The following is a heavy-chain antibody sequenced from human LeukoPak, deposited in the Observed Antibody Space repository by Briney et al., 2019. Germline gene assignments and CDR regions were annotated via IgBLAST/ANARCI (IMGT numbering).Heavy chain of an antibody. CDR1: GFGLCNFQ. D-gene: IGHD4-17*01. CDR3: ARGLMTTVIAALGY. Sequence: GGSLRLSCADSGFGLCNFQMYWVRQAPGAGRVCVSYRSSGSAMVYYADSVKGRLAISRENAKNSLYMQMKSLRDEDTAVYYCARGLMTTVIAALGYWGQGTLVTVSS. CDR2: RSSGSAMV. V-gene: IGHV3-48*02. J-gene: IGHJ4*02.